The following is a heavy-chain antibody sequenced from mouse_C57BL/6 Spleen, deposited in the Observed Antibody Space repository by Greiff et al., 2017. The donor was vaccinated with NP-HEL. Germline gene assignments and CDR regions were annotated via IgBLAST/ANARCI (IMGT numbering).Heavy chain of an antibody. CDR2: ISSGSSTI. CDR3: ARGDSYYAMDY. V-gene: IGHV5-17*01. J-gene: IGHJ4*01. CDR1: GFTFSDYG. Sequence: EVKLVESGGGLVKPGGSLKLSCAASGFTFSDYGMHWVRQAPEKGLEWVAYISSGSSTIYYADTVKGRFTISRDNAKNTLFLQMTSLRSEDTAMYYCARGDSYYAMDYWGQGTSVTVSS.